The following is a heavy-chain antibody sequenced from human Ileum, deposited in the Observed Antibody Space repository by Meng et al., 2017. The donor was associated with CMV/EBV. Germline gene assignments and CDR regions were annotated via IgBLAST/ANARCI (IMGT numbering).Heavy chain of an antibody. V-gene: IGHV4-61*02. CDR3: AGPHHYFDY. CDR2: IYANGST. CDR1: GASFTNTDYS. Sequence: VQLHKSGPGRVKPSETLPLTCTVSGASFTNTDYSWGWIRQPAGKGLEYIGRIYANGSTKYNPSLTSRVTISVDRPKNQISLKLTSVTAADTAVYYCAGPHHYFDYWGQGTLVTVSS. J-gene: IGHJ4*02.